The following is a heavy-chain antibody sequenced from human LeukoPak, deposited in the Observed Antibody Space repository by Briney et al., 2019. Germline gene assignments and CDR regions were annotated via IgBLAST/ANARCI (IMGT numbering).Heavy chain of an antibody. J-gene: IGHJ3*01. CDR3: ARVSVTLFREVIIRNAFDV. D-gene: IGHD3-3*01. Sequence: ASVKVSCKASGYTFINYGISWVRQPPGQGLEWMGWISCYTGNTNYALQLQGGATMTTDTSTSTAYMELRSLRSDDTAVYSGARVSVTLFREVIIRNAFDVWGQGTMVTVSS. CDR1: GYTFINYG. CDR2: ISCYTGNT. V-gene: IGHV1-18*01.